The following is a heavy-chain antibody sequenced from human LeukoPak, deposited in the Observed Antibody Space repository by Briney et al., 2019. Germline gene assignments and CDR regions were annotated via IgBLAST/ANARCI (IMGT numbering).Heavy chain of an antibody. J-gene: IGHJ4*02. CDR1: GYTFTSYA. CDR2: IIPIFSTA. D-gene: IGHD2-15*01. Sequence: SVKVSCKASGYTFTSYAISWVRQAPGQGLEWMGGIIPIFSTANYAQKFQGRVTITADESTSTAYMELSSLRSEDTAVYYCATEPQYCSGGSCYQFDYWGQGTLVTVSS. V-gene: IGHV1-69*13. CDR3: ATEPQYCSGGSCYQFDY.